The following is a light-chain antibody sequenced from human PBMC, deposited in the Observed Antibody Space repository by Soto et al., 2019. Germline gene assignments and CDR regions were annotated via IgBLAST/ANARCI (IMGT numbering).Light chain of an antibody. CDR1: QTISSW. V-gene: IGKV1-5*03. CDR2: KAS. CDR3: KHFNSFSGA. J-gene: IGKJ1*01. Sequence: DIQMTQSPSTLSGSVGDRVTITCRASQTISSWLAWYQQKPGKAPKLLIYKASTLKGGVPSRFSGSGSGTEFPLTFTSLQLDNFATNSGKHFNSFSGAFGKGPKV.